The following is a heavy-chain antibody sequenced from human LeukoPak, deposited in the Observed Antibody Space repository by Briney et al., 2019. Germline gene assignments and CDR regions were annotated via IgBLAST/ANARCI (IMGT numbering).Heavy chain of an antibody. D-gene: IGHD4-17*01. CDR2: IYYSGGT. Sequence: SETLSLTCTVSGASISSYNWNWIRQPPGKGLEWIGYIYYSGGTNYNPSLKSRVTTSVDTSKNQFSLKLSSVTAADTAVYYCARAYGKYYYYGMDVWGQGTTVTVSS. CDR3: ARAYGKYYYYGMDV. V-gene: IGHV4-59*01. J-gene: IGHJ6*02. CDR1: GASISSYN.